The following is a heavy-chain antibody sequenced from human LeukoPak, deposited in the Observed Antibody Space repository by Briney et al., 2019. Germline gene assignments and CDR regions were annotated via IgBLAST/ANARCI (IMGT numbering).Heavy chain of an antibody. D-gene: IGHD1-26*01. Sequence: SETLSLTCAVYGGSFSGYYWSWIRQPPGKGLEWIGSIYYSGSTYYNPSLKSRVTISVDTSKNQFSLKLSSVTAADTAVYYCARQAWGAFDYWGQGTLVTVSS. CDR2: IYYSGST. CDR3: ARQAWGAFDY. V-gene: IGHV4-34*01. CDR1: GGSFSGYY. J-gene: IGHJ4*02.